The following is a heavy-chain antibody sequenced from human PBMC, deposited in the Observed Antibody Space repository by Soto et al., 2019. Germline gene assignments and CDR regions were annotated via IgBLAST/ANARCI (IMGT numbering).Heavy chain of an antibody. J-gene: IGHJ4*02. Sequence: VQLLESGGGLVQPGGSLRLSCAASGFTFSNYAMSWVRQAPGKGLEWVSGMSNSGSRAYSADSVKGRFIISRDNSKSTLYLQMNSLTPEDTAVYYCAKAYFDILTGYFGDYWGQGTLVSVSS. CDR3: AKAYFDILTGYFGDY. D-gene: IGHD3-9*01. CDR1: GFTFSNYA. V-gene: IGHV3-23*01. CDR2: MSNSGSRA.